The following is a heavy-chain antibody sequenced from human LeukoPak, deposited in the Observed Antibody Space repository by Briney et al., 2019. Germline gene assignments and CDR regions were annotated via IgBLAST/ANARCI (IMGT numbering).Heavy chain of an antibody. J-gene: IGHJ4*02. D-gene: IGHD6-19*01. V-gene: IGHV4-61*09. Sequence: SQTLSLTCTVSGDSMNSGSYFWNWIRQPAGKGLEFIGHIYSRGSTHYNPSLKSRVTISVDTSKTQISLKLRSMTAADPAVYYCARGKVVAGTPGQNSWDYWGQGTLVTVSS. CDR2: IYSRGST. CDR3: ARGKVVAGTPGQNSWDY. CDR1: GDSMNSGSYF.